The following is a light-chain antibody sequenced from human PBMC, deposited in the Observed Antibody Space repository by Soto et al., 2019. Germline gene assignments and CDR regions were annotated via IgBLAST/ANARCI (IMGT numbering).Light chain of an antibody. V-gene: IGKV1-6*01. CDR2: ATS. Sequence: AIQMTQSPSSLSASVGDRVTISCRASQGIRNDLAWYQQKPGKAPKLLIYATSNLQSGVPSRFSGSGSGTDFTLTISSLQSEDFAVYYCQQYNNWPRTFGQGTKVDIK. CDR1: QGIRND. CDR3: QQYNNWPRT. J-gene: IGKJ1*01.